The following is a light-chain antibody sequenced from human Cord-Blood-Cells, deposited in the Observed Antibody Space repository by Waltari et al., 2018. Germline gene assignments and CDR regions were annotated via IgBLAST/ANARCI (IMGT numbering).Light chain of an antibody. J-gene: IGKJ4*01. Sequence: EIVMTKSPATLSVSPGERATLSCRASQSVSSNLAWYQQKPGQAPRLLIYCASTRATGIPARFSGSGSGTEFTLTIRSLQSEDFAVYYCQQYNNWPLTFGGGTKVEIK. CDR3: QQYNNWPLT. CDR2: CAS. V-gene: IGKV3-15*01. CDR1: QSVSSN.